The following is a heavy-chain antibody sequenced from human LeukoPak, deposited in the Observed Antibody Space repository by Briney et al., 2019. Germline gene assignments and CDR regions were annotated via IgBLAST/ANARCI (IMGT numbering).Heavy chain of an antibody. J-gene: IGHJ4*02. CDR3: ARLGPTELPA. V-gene: IGHV1-69*13. CDR2: IIPIFGTA. CDR1: GYTFTGYY. Sequence: SVKVSCKASGYTFTGYYMHWVRLAPGQGLEWMGGIIPIFGTANYAQKFQGRVTITADESTSTAYMELSSLRSEDTAVYYCARLGPTELPAWGQGTLVTVSS. D-gene: IGHD1-14*01.